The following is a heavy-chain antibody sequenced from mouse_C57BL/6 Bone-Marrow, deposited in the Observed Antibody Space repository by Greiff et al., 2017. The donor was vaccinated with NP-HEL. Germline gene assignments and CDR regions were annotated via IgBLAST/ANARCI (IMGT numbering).Heavy chain of an antibody. CDR3: ARKGGLLRSFYFDY. D-gene: IGHD1-1*01. Sequence: EVQLQQSGPVLVKPGASVKMSCKASGYTFTDYYMNWVKQSHGKSLEWIGVINPYNGGTSYNQKFKGKATLTVDKSSSTAYMELNSLTSEDSAVYYCARKGGLLRSFYFDYWGQGTTLTVSS. J-gene: IGHJ2*01. CDR1: GYTFTDYY. V-gene: IGHV1-19*01. CDR2: INPYNGGT.